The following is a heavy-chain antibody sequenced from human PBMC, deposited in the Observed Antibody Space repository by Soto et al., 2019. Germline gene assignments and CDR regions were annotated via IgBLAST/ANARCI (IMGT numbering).Heavy chain of an antibody. CDR2: ISAYNGNT. D-gene: IGHD2-15*01. CDR3: ARDCSGGSCYSPYYYYYGMDV. J-gene: IGHJ6*02. Sequence: ASVKVSCKASGYTFTSYGISWVRQAPGQGLEWMGWISAYNGNTNYAQKLQGRVTMTTDTSTSTAYMELRSLRSDDTAVYYCARDCSGGSCYSPYYYYYGMDVWGQGTTVTVSS. V-gene: IGHV1-18*01. CDR1: GYTFTSYG.